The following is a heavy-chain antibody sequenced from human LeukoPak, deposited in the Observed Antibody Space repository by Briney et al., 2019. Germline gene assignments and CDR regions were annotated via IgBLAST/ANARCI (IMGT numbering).Heavy chain of an antibody. J-gene: IGHJ4*02. V-gene: IGHV4-59*01. D-gene: IGHD6-19*01. Sequence: ASETLSLTCTVSGDSISNYYWSWIRQSPGKVLEWIGYMYNRGSTIYNPSLKSRVTISTDTSKNQFSLRLTSVTAADTAVYYCARAEKAVTGTLDYWGQGTLITVSS. CDR1: GDSISNYY. CDR2: MYNRGST. CDR3: ARAEKAVTGTLDY.